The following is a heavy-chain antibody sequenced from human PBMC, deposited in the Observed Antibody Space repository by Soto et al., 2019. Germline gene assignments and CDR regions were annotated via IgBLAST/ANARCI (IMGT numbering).Heavy chain of an antibody. Sequence: EVQLLESGGGLVQPGGSLRLSCAASGFTFSSYAMSWVRQAPGKGLEWVSVISGSGDFTFYADSVKGRFTISRDNSKNTLYLQMNSLRAEDTAVYYSAKTQNDILDYWGQGTLVTVSS. CDR1: GFTFSSYA. CDR2: ISGSGDFT. CDR3: AKTQNDILDY. D-gene: IGHD3-9*01. J-gene: IGHJ4*02. V-gene: IGHV3-23*01.